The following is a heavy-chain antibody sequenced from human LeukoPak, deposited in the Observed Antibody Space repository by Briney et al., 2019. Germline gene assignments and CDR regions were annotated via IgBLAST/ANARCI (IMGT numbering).Heavy chain of an antibody. V-gene: IGHV4-39*01. J-gene: IGHJ6*02. CDR3: ARQSPGAGQSYYYYGMDV. D-gene: IGHD6-19*01. CDR1: GGSISSSSYY. Sequence: SETLSLTCTVSGGSISSSSYYWGWIRQPPGKGLEWIGSIYYSGSTYYNPSLKSRVTISVDTSKNQFSLKLSSVTAADTAAYYCARQSPGAGQSYYYYGMDVWGQGTTVTVSS. CDR2: IYYSGST.